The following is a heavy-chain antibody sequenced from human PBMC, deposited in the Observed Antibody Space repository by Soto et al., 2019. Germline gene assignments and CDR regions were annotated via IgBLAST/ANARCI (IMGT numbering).Heavy chain of an antibody. CDR3: VRDSGSEILTGYQHFDS. J-gene: IGHJ4*02. Sequence: WWSLRLSCAASVFTFSSYSMNWVRQAPGKGLEWVSSISSSSSYIYYADSVKGRFTISRDNAKNSLFLQLNSLRADDTAVYYCVRDSGSEILTGYQHFDSWGQGTLVTVSS. CDR1: VFTFSSYS. CDR2: ISSSSSYI. D-gene: IGHD3-9*01. V-gene: IGHV3-21*04.